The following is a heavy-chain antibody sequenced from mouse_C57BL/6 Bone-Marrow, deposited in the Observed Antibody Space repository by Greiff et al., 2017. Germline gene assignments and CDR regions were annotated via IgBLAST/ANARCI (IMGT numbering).Heavy chain of an antibody. CDR3: TTSYYGTPY. CDR2: IDPENGDT. Sequence: EVKLQESGAELVRPGASVKLSCTASGFNIKDDYMHWVKQRPEQGLEWIGWIDPENGDTEYASKFQGKATITADTSSNTAYLQLSSLTSEDTAVYYCTTSYYGTPYWGQGTTLTVAS. CDR1: GFNIKDDY. V-gene: IGHV14-4*01. D-gene: IGHD2-10*01. J-gene: IGHJ2*01.